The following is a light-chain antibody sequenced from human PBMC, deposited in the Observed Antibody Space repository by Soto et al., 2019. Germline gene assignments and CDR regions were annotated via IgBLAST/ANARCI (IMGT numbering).Light chain of an antibody. CDR2: DVS. V-gene: IGLV2-14*03. CDR1: SRYVGGYNY. J-gene: IGLJ1*01. CDR3: SSYRTSNTRQIV. Sequence: HSAPTHPASRSWAPRPSIPLSLPGTSRYVGGYNYVSWYQHHPGKAPKLMIYDVSNRPPGVSNRFSGSKSGNTASLSISGLQPEDEADYYCSSYRTSNTRQIVCGTGTKVTVL.